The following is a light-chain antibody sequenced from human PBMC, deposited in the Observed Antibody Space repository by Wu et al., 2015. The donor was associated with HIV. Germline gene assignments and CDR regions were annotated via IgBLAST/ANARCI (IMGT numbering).Light chain of an antibody. V-gene: IGKV1-39*01. CDR1: QSISSF. CDR2: GAS. J-gene: IGKJ4*01. Sequence: DIQMTQSPSSLSASVGDRVTITCRASQSISSFLHWYQQKAGKAPRLLVYGASSLQSGVPSRFSGSGSGTDFTLTISCLQSEDFATYYCQQYDTYPLTFGGGAKVEIK. CDR3: QQYDTYPLT.